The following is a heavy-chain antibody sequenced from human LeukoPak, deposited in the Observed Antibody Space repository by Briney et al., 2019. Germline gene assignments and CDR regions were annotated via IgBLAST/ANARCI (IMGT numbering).Heavy chain of an antibody. J-gene: IGHJ4*02. D-gene: IGHD3-22*01. CDR1: GFTVSSNY. Sequence: PGGSLRLSCAASGFTVSSNYMSWVRRAPGKGLEWVSVIYSGGSTYYADSVKGRFTISRDNSKNTLYLQMNSLRAEDTAVYYCARDHYYDSSGYYRFDYWGQGTLVTVSS. CDR3: ARDHYYDSSGYYRFDY. CDR2: IYSGGST. V-gene: IGHV3-53*01.